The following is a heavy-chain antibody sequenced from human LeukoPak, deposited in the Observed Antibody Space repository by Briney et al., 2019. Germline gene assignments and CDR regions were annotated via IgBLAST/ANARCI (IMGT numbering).Heavy chain of an antibody. CDR2: ISGLGGST. J-gene: IGHJ3*02. CDR1: GITLTTYA. D-gene: IGHD5-24*01. CDR3: AKEMRWLEYRLKNAFDI. Sequence: GGSLRLSWVASGITLTTYAMSWVGQAPGKVMEWVSGISGLGGSTYYAGSVKGRLTTSRDDSTKPPYMQINSLRAENTAIYYCAKEMRWLEYRLKNAFDIWGHGTMVTVSS. V-gene: IGHV3-23*01.